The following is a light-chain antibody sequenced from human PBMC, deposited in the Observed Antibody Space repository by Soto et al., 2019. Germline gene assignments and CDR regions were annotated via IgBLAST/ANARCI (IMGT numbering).Light chain of an antibody. Sequence: DSSMSQSHSNKSTSVGDRVTITCRASQDINYWLAWYQHKPGKAPKFLIYDASNLESGVPSRFSGSGSGTEFTLTISSLQTDDFATYCCQYYKSYRTFAEVSK. J-gene: IGKJ1*01. CDR3: QYYKSYRT. CDR2: DAS. V-gene: IGKV1-5*01. CDR1: QDINYW.